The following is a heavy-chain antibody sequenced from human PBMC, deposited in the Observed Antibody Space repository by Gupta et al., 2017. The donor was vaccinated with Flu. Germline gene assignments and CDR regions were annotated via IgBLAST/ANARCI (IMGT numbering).Heavy chain of an antibody. J-gene: IGHJ4*02. CDR3: TRDGYYDSSPTLY. D-gene: IGHD3-22*01. V-gene: IGHV3-49*04. CDR2: IRSKAYGGTT. CDR1: GFTFGDYA. Sequence: EVQLVESGGGLVQPGRSLRLSCTASGFTFGDYAMSWVRQAPGKGLEWVGFIRSKAYGGTTEYAASVKGRFTISRDDSKSIAYLQMNSLKTEDTAVYYCTRDGYYDSSPTLYWGQGTLVTVSS.